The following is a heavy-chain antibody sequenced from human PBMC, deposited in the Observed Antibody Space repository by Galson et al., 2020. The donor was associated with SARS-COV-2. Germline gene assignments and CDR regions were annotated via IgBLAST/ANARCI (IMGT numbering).Heavy chain of an antibody. Sequence: SETLSLTCTVSGYSLSTTNYWCCVRQPPGWGLGGIGSVLPIGPTYYNPSPTRRATIPVETSKNQFSLRLDSVTAAGTALYYWARQGVNMIVLVTVPGWYFDRWGRGTLVTVSS. J-gene: IGHJ2*01. CDR2: VLPIGPT. D-gene: IGHD3-22*01. V-gene: IGHV4-38-2*02. CDR1: GYSLSTTNY. CDR3: ARQGVNMIVLVTVPGWYFDR.